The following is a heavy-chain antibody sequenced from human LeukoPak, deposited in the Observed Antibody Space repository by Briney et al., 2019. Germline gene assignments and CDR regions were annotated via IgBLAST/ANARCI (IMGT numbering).Heavy chain of an antibody. J-gene: IGHJ5*02. V-gene: IGHV4-61*02. CDR2: IYTSGST. Sequence: SETLSLTCTVSGGSISSGSYYWSWIRQPAGRGLEWIGRIYTSGSTNYNPSLKSRATISVDTSKDQFSLKLSSVTAADTAVYYCARHGRLRYCSSTSCKNWFDPWGQGTLVTVSS. D-gene: IGHD2-2*01. CDR1: GGSISSGSYY. CDR3: ARHGRLRYCSSTSCKNWFDP.